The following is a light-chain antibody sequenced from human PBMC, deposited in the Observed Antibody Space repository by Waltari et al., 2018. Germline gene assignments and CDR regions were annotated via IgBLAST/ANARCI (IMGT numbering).Light chain of an antibody. CDR3: QQFNNYPET. V-gene: IGKV1D-13*01. CDR2: DAS. CDR1: QGISRA. J-gene: IGKJ3*01. Sequence: AIQLTQSPSSLSASVGDRVTITCRASQGISRALAWYQQKQGKAPKLLIYDASSLESGVPSRFSGSGSGTDFTLTISSLQPEDFATYYCQQFNNYPETFGPGTKVDIK.